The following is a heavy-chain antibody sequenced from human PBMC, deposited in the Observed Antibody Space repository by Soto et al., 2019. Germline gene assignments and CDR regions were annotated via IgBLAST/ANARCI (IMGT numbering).Heavy chain of an antibody. D-gene: IGHD6-19*01. CDR2: IYYSEST. J-gene: IGHJ6*02. V-gene: IGHV4-31*03. Sequence: QVQLQEPGPGLVKPSQTLSLTSTVSGGYISSGGYYWSWLRQHQGKGLEWIGYIYYSESTYSNPAHQSRVTTSVDTSKHQCSLELSSVTAADTAVYYCARGGIAVHASYYYYGMDVWGQGTTVTDSS. CDR3: ARGGIAVHASYYYYGMDV. CDR1: GGYISSGGYY.